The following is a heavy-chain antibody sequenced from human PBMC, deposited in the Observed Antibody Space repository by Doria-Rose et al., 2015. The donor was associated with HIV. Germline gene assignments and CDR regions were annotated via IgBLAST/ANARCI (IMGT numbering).Heavy chain of an antibody. CDR1: GFTFSGSA. CDR3: TRPGVGANDY. Sequence: LSCAASGFTFSGSAMHWVRQASGKGLEWVGRIRSKANSYATAYAASVKGRFTISRDDSKNTAYLQMNSLKTEDTAVYYCTRPGVGANDYWGQGTLVTVSS. V-gene: IGHV3-73*01. J-gene: IGHJ4*02. D-gene: IGHD1-26*01. CDR2: IRSKANSYAT.